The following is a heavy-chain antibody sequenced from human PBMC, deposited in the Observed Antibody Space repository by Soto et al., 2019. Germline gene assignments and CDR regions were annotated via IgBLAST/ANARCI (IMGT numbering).Heavy chain of an antibody. V-gene: IGHV1-2*02. D-gene: IGHD1-1*01. Sequence: QVQLVQSATEVKKPGASVTVSCKSSGYTFTDFYLHWLRQAPGQGLEWVGWINPKTGDTKSSQKFQGRVTMSRDTSVSTAYIDLTSLTSDDTAMYYCATGTNGTTGWYHPWGQGTRVTVSS. CDR1: GYTFTDFY. CDR2: INPKTGDT. CDR3: ATGTNGTTGWYHP. J-gene: IGHJ5*02.